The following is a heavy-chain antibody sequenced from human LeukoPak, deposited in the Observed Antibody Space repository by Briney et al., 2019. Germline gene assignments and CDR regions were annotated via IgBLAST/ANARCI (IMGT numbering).Heavy chain of an antibody. D-gene: IGHD1-26*01. CDR2: IYYSGST. CDR3: AKDPSFHRFDP. CDR1: GGSISSYY. J-gene: IGHJ5*01. Sequence: PSETLSLTCTVSGGSISSYYWSWIRQPPGKGLEWIGYIYYSGSTNYNPSLKSRVTISVDTSKNQFSLKLSSVTAADTAVSYCAKDPSFHRFDPWGQGTPVTVSS. V-gene: IGHV4-59*01.